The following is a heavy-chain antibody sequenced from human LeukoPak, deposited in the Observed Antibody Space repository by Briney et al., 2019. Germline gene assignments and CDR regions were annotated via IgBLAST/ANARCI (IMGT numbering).Heavy chain of an antibody. CDR3: ARRGDGYSFEY. Sequence: SETLSLTCAGSGYSISSDYYWGWIRQPPGKRVEWIGNIYHSGSTYYNPSLKSRVTISVDTSKNQFSLKLSSVTAADTAVYYCARRGDGYSFEYWGQGTLVTVSS. V-gene: IGHV4-38-2*01. D-gene: IGHD5-24*01. CDR2: IYHSGST. CDR1: GYSISSDYY. J-gene: IGHJ4*02.